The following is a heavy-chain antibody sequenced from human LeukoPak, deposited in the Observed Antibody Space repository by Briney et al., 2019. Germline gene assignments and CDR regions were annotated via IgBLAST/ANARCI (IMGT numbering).Heavy chain of an antibody. J-gene: IGHJ6*02. Sequence: SQTLSLTCAISGDSVSNNSVTWDWIRQSPSRGLEWLGRTYYMSKWSNDYAVSVKSRITINPDTSKNQFSLHLNSVTPEDTAVYYCTRTYRYAMDVWGQGTTVTVSS. CDR3: TRTYRYAMDV. CDR2: TYYMSKWSN. CDR1: GDSVSNNSVT. V-gene: IGHV6-1*01.